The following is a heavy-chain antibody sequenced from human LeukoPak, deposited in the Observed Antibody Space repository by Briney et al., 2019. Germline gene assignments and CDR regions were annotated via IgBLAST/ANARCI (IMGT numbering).Heavy chain of an antibody. Sequence: ASVKVSCKASGYTFTYYGISWVRQAPGQGLEWMGWISAYNGNTNYAQKLQGRVTMTTDTSTSTAYMELRSLRSDDTAVYYCARDPIAAAGSYNWFDPWGQETLVTVSS. V-gene: IGHV1-18*01. CDR2: ISAYNGNT. J-gene: IGHJ5*02. CDR3: ARDPIAAAGSYNWFDP. CDR1: GYTFTYYG. D-gene: IGHD6-13*01.